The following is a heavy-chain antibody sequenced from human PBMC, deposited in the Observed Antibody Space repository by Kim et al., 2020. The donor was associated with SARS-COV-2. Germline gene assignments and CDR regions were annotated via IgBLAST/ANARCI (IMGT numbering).Heavy chain of an antibody. CDR1: GGSFSGYY. V-gene: IGHV4-34*01. CDR2: INHSGST. Sequence: SETLSLTCAVYGGSFSGYYWSWIRQPPGKGLEWIGEINHSGSTNYNPSLKSRVTISVDTSKNQFSLKLSSVTAADTAVYYCARGRYYGSGSYYPTSGMDVWGQGTTVTVSS. J-gene: IGHJ6*02. CDR3: ARGRYYGSGSYYPTSGMDV. D-gene: IGHD3-10*01.